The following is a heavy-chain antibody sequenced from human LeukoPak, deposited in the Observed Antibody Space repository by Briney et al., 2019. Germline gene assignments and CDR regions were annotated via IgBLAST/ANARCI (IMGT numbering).Heavy chain of an antibody. J-gene: IGHJ6*03. CDR3: ARDASYYYYMDV. CDR1: GYTFTSYA. V-gene: IGHV1-69*06. Sequence: SVKVSCKASGYTFTSYAISWVRQAPGQGLEWMGGIIPIFGTANYAQKFQGRVTITADKSTSTAYMELSRLRSDDTAVYYCARDASYYYYMDVWGKGTTVTVSS. CDR2: IIPIFGTA.